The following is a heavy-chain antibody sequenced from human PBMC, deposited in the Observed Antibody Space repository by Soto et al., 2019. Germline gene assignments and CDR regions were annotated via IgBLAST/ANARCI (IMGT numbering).Heavy chain of an antibody. Sequence: QVQLQQWGAGLLKPSETLSLTCAVYGGSFSGYYWSWIRQPPGKGLEWIGEINHSGSTNYNPSLKSRVTISVDTSKNQFSLKLSSVTAADTAVYYCARGQATVIDRGSSPWGQGTLVTVSS. CDR3: ARGQATVIDRGSSP. CDR1: GGSFSGYY. V-gene: IGHV4-34*01. CDR2: INHSGST. J-gene: IGHJ5*02. D-gene: IGHD4-17*01.